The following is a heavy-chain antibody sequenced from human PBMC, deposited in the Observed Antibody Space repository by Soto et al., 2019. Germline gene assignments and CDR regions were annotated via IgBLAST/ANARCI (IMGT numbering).Heavy chain of an antibody. D-gene: IGHD2-2*01. CDR2: ISYDGSNK. CDR3: AKDPSIGVVPAATYNWFDP. V-gene: IGHV3-30*18. CDR1: GFTCSSYG. Sequence: WGSLRLSCAAAGFTCSSYGMHWVRQAPGKGLEWVAVISYDGSNKYYADSVKGRFTISRDNSKNTLYLQMNSLRAEDTAVYYCAKDPSIGVVPAATYNWFDPWGQGTLVTVSS. J-gene: IGHJ5*02.